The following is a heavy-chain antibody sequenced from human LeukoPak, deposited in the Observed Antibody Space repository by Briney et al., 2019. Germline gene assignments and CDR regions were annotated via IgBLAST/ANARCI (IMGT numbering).Heavy chain of an antibody. D-gene: IGHD3-3*01. J-gene: IGHJ6*04. CDR3: ATVPRTGYDFWSGSPDLMDV. CDR1: GGTLSSYA. V-gene: IGHV1-69*01. Sequence: KVSCKASGGTLSSYAFIWVRQAPGQGLEWMGGIIPIFGASNNAQKFQGRVTITADESTSTAYMELSSLRSEDTAVYYCATVPRTGYDFWSGSPDLMDVWGKGTTVTVSS. CDR2: IIPIFGAS.